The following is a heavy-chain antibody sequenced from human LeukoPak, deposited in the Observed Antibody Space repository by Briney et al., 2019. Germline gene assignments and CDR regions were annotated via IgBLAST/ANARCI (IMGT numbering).Heavy chain of an antibody. D-gene: IGHD3-22*01. CDR3: ARSRTYYYDTNWFDP. CDR2: ISGSSAAI. V-gene: IGHV3-48*01. J-gene: IGHJ5*02. Sequence: GGSLRLSCAASGFTFSSYSMNWVRQAPGKGLEWISYISGSSAAIYYADSVKGRFTISRDNARNSLYLQMSSLRAEDTAVYYCARSRTYYYDTNWFDPRGQGTLVTVSS. CDR1: GFTFSSYS.